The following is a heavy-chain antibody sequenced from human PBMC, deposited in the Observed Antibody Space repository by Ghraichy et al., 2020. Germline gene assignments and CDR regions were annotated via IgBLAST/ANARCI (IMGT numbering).Heavy chain of an antibody. D-gene: IGHD4-17*01. Sequence: SETLSLTCTVSGGSISSGGYYWSWIRQHPGKGLEWIGYIYYSGSTYYNPSLKSRVTISVDTSKNQFSLKLSSVTAADTAVYYCARVTKNSVTLIDYWGQGTLVTVSS. CDR3: ARVTKNSVTLIDY. CDR2: IYYSGST. CDR1: GGSISSGGYY. V-gene: IGHV4-31*03. J-gene: IGHJ4*02.